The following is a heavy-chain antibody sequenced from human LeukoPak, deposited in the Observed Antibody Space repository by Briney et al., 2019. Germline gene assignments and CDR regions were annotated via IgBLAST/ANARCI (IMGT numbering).Heavy chain of an antibody. V-gene: IGHV3-23*01. Sequence: PGGSLRLSCAASGFTFSSYDMSWVRQAPGKGLEWVSAISGGGGSTSYADSVKGRFTISRDNFKNTMYLQMNSLRAEDTAVYYCAKSDYYDSRGQSNIYFEYWGQGTLVTVSS. D-gene: IGHD3-22*01. CDR3: AKSDYYDSRGQSNIYFEY. J-gene: IGHJ4*02. CDR2: ISGGGGST. CDR1: GFTFSSYD.